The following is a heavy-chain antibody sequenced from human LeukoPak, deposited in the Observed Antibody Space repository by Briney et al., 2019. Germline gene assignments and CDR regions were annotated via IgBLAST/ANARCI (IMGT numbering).Heavy chain of an antibody. J-gene: IGHJ4*02. V-gene: IGHV3-73*01. D-gene: IGHD3-22*01. CDR2: IRSKANSYAT. Sequence: GGSLRLSCAASGFTFSGSAMHWVRQASGKGLEWVGRIRSKANSYATAYAASVKGRFTISRDDSKNTAYLQMNSLKTEDTAVYYCTIHLYYDSSGYDLDYWGQGTLVTVSS. CDR1: GFTFSGSA. CDR3: TIHLYYDSSGYDLDY.